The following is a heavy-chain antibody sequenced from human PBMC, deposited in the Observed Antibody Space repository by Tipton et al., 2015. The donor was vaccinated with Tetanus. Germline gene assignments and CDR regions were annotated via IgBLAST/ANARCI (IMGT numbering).Heavy chain of an antibody. Sequence: LRLSCTVSGDSLSNGDYYWRWIRQPPGKGLEWIGEISPSGNTNYNPSLKSRATISSDASRNQFSLTLRSVTAADTALYWCAREREAAVTSPWPYYYYLLDVWGQGTAVTVSS. D-gene: IGHD4-17*01. CDR3: AREREAAVTSPWPYYYYLLDV. CDR1: GDSLSNGDYY. V-gene: IGHV4-61*08. CDR2: ISPSGNT. J-gene: IGHJ6*02.